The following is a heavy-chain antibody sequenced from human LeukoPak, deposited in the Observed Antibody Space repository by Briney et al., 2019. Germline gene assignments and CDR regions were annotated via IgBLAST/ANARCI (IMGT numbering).Heavy chain of an antibody. D-gene: IGHD1-26*01. CDR1: GGSISSGSYY. J-gene: IGHJ6*02. Sequence: SETLSLTCTVSGGSISSGSYYWSWIRQPAGRGLEWIGRIYTSGSTNYNPSLKSRVTISVDTSKNQFSLKLSSVTAADTAVYYCARREGRYYYGMDVWGQGTTVTVSS. V-gene: IGHV4-61*02. CDR3: ARREGRYYYGMDV. CDR2: IYTSGST.